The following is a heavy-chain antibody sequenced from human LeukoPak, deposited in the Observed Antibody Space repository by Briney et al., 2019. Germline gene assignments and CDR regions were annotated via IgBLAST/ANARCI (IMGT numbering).Heavy chain of an antibody. CDR3: ASVDNGDYGWFER. CDR1: GFTLNTYS. D-gene: IGHD4-17*01. CDR2: ISDSSNYI. Sequence: PGGSLRLSCAASGFTLNTYSMNWVRQAPGKGREWGSSISDSSNYIYYSVSVGGRFTIPRYNDKHSLYLQMDTLRAKDTALYYCASVDNGDYGWFERWGQGKLVTASS. V-gene: IGHV3-21*01. J-gene: IGHJ5*02.